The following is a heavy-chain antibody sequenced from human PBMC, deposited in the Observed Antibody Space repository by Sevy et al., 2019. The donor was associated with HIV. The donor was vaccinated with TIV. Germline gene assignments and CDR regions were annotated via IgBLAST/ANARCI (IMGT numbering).Heavy chain of an antibody. V-gene: IGHV1-2*02. CDR1: GYTFSVRY. CDR3: ARLRYSDPSGQYYGGGADYFDY. J-gene: IGHJ4*02. Sequence: ASVKVSCSTSGYTFSVRYIYWVRQAAGQGLEWMGWINPNTGDTNFSPKFQGRVTMTRDSSINTAYMELSRLTSADTAVYFCARLRYSDPSGQYYGGGADYFDYWGQGTLVTVSS. D-gene: IGHD3-22*01. CDR2: INPNTGDT.